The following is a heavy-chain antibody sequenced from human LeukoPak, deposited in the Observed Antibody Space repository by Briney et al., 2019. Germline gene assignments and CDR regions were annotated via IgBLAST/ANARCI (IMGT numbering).Heavy chain of an antibody. D-gene: IGHD3-22*01. CDR3: AKARGNYYDSSGYYQAPLDY. J-gene: IGHJ4*02. V-gene: IGHV3-23*01. CDR1: GFTFSNAW. CDR2: ISGSGGST. Sequence: GGSLRLSCATSGFTFSNAWMNWVRQAPGKGLEWVSAISGSGGSTYYADSVKGRFTISRDNSKNTLYLQMNSLRAEDTAVYYCAKARGNYYDSSGYYQAPLDYWGQGTLVTVSS.